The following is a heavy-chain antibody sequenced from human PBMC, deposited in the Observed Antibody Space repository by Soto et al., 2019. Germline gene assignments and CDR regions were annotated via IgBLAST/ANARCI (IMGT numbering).Heavy chain of an antibody. Sequence: EVQLVESGGGLVKPGGSLRLSCAASGFTFSNAWMSWVRQAPGKGLEWVGRIKSKTDGGTTDYAAPVKGRFTISREDSKNTLYLQMNSLKTEDTAVYYCTTESSIAVAGYYYYGMDVWGQGTTVTVSS. D-gene: IGHD6-19*01. CDR1: GFTFSNAW. J-gene: IGHJ6*02. CDR2: IKSKTDGGTT. CDR3: TTESSIAVAGYYYYGMDV. V-gene: IGHV3-15*01.